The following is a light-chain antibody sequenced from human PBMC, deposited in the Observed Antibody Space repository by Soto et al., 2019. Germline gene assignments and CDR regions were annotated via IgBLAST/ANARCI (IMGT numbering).Light chain of an antibody. CDR3: LQYTNWHPRT. CDR1: QSLVYSDGNAY. V-gene: IGKV2-30*01. J-gene: IGKJ2*01. Sequence: DVVLTQSPLSLPVTLGQPASISCRSSQSLVYSDGNAYLNWFHQRPGQSPRRLIYKVSKRDSGVPDRFSGSGSGTDFTLKIRGVEAADVGVYYCLQYTNWHPRTFGQGTKLEIK. CDR2: KVS.